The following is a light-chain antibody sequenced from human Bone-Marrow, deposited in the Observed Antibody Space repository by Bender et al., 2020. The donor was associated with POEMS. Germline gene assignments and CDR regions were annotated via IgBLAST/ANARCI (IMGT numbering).Light chain of an antibody. V-gene: IGLV2-23*02. CDR1: SSDVGSYNL. J-gene: IGLJ1*01. CDR2: DVS. CDR3: CSYAGSSPFV. Sequence: QSALTQPASVSGSPGQSITISCTGTSSDVGSYNLVSWYQQHPGKAPKLMIYDVSKRPSGVSNRFSGSKSGNTASLTISGLQAEDEADYYCCSYAGSSPFVFGTGPEVPVL.